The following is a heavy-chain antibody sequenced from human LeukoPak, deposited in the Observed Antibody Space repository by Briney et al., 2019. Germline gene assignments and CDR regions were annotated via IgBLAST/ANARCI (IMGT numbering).Heavy chain of an antibody. CDR3: ALTMIQDAFDI. J-gene: IGHJ3*02. D-gene: IGHD3-22*01. CDR2: MNPNSGNT. V-gene: IGHV1-8*03. CDR1: GYTFTSYD. Sequence: ASVKVSCKASGYTFTSYDINWVQQATGQGLEWMGWMNPNSGNTGYAQKFQGRVTITRNTSISTAYMELSSLRSEDTAVYYCALTMIQDAFDIWGQGTMVTVSS.